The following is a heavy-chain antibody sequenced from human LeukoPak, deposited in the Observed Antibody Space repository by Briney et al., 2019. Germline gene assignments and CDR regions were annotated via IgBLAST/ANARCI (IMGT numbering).Heavy chain of an antibody. CDR2: IYYSGST. D-gene: IGHD3-9*01. CDR1: GGSISGYY. V-gene: IGHV4-59*08. Sequence: SETLSLTCTVSGGSISGYYWSWIRQSPGKGLEWIGYIYYSGSTNYNPSLKSRVTISVDTSKNQFSLKLSSVTAADTAVYYCARHVWLQPFDYWGQGTLVTVSS. J-gene: IGHJ4*02. CDR3: ARHVWLQPFDY.